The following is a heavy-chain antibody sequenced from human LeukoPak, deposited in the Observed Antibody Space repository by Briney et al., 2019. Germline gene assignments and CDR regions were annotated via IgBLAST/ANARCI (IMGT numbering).Heavy chain of an antibody. CDR3: AIYILGAAAGHDAFDI. CDR1: GGSISSSNYY. CDR2: IYYSGST. D-gene: IGHD6-13*01. V-gene: IGHV4-39*01. Sequence: SETLSLTCTVSGGSISSSNYYWGWIRQPPGKGLEWIGSIYYSGSTYYKSSLRSRVTISVDTSKNQFSLNLNSMTAADTAVYYCAIYILGAAAGHDAFDIWGQGTMVTVSS. J-gene: IGHJ3*02.